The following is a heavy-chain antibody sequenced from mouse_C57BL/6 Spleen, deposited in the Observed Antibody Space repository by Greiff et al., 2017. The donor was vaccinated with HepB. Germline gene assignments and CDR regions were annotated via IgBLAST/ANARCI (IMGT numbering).Heavy chain of an antibody. V-gene: IGHV1-15*01. J-gene: IGHJ3*01. D-gene: IGHD2-4*01. Sequence: VQLQQSGAELVRPGASVTLSCKASGYTFTDYEMHWVKQTPVHGLEWIGAIDPETGGTAYNQKFKGKAILTADKSSSTAYMELRSLTSEDSAVYYCTRVYYDYDDVPFAYWGQGTLVTVSA. CDR2: IDPETGGT. CDR1: GYTFTDYE. CDR3: TRVYYDYDDVPFAY.